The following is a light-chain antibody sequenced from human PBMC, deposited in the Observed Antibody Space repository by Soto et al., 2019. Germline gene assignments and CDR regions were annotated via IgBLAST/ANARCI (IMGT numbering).Light chain of an antibody. V-gene: IGKV1-5*03. CDR1: QSISSW. CDR3: QQYNSYSWT. CDR2: KAS. Sequence: DIQMTQSPSTLSASVGDRVTITCRASQSISSWLAWYQQKPGKAPKLLIYKASSLESGVPSRFSGSGSGTQSTLTISSLQPDDFPTYYCQQYNSYSWTFGQGTKVEIK. J-gene: IGKJ1*01.